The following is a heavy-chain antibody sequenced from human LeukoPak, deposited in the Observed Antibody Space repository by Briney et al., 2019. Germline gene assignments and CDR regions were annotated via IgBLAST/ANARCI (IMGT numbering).Heavy chain of an antibody. J-gene: IGHJ6*03. Sequence: SETLSLTCTVSGGSISSGGYYWSWIRQHPGKGLEWIGYIYYSGSTNYNPSLKSRVTISVDTAKNQFSLKLSSVTAADTAVYYCARGIPVDTARIWYYYYYYMDVWGKGTTVTVSS. V-gene: IGHV4-31*03. CDR2: IYYSGST. CDR3: ARGIPVDTARIWYYYYYYMDV. CDR1: GGSISSGGYY. D-gene: IGHD5-18*01.